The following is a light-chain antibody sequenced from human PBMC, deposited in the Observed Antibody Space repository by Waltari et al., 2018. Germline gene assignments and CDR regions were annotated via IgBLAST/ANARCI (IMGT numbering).Light chain of an antibody. CDR3: QQYDNLPPLT. CDR2: DAS. J-gene: IGKJ4*01. Sequence: DIQMTQSPSSLSASVGDRVTITCQASQAISNYLNWYQQKPGKAPKLLIYDASNLETGVPSRFSGSGSGTDFTFTISSLQPEDIATYYCQQYDNLPPLTFGGGTKVEIK. CDR1: QAISNY. V-gene: IGKV1-33*01.